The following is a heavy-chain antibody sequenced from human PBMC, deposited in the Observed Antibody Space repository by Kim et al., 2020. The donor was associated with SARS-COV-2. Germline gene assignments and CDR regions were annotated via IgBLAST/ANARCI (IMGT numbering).Heavy chain of an antibody. V-gene: IGHV1-18*01. J-gene: IGHJ1*01. CDR2: IRPYNGHT. CDR3: ARDRAVDTVMVTYFQY. Sequence: ASVKVSCKASGYTFTSYGISWVRQAPGQGLEWMGWIRPYNGHTNFAEKFQGRVTLTADISTSTAYMEVKSLRSDDTAVFYCARDRAVDTVMVTYFQYWGQGTLVTVSS. D-gene: IGHD5-18*01. CDR1: GYTFTSYG.